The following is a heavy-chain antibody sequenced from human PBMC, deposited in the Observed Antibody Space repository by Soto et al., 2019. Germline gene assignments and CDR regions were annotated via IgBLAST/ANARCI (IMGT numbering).Heavy chain of an antibody. Sequence: EVQLLESGGGLVQPGGSLRLSCAASGFTFSSYAMSWVRQAPGKGLEWVSAISGSGGSTYYADSVKGRFTISRDNSKNTLYLQMNSLRAEDTAVYYCAKGPRGYSYGLGGSSWHEDYFDYWGQGTLVTVSS. D-gene: IGHD5-18*01. CDR1: GFTFSSYA. CDR2: ISGSGGST. CDR3: AKGPRGYSYGLGGSSWHEDYFDY. V-gene: IGHV3-23*01. J-gene: IGHJ4*02.